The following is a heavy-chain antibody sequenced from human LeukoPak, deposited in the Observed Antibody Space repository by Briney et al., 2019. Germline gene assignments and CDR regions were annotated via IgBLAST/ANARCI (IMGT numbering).Heavy chain of an antibody. Sequence: EASVKVSCKASGYTFTSYGISWVRQAPGQGLEWMGWISAYNGNTNYPQKLQGRVTMTTDTSTSAAYMELRSLRSDDTAVYYCARVDSSSRYVAMDVWGQGTTVTVSS. CDR3: ARVDSSSRYVAMDV. CDR2: ISAYNGNT. J-gene: IGHJ6*02. CDR1: GYTFTSYG. V-gene: IGHV1-18*01. D-gene: IGHD6-13*01.